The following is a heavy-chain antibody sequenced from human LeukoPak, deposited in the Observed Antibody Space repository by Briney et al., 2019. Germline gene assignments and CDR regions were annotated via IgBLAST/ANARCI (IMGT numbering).Heavy chain of an antibody. V-gene: IGHV3-21*01. CDR3: ARVLVVVPALDY. Sequence: GGSLRLSCAASGFTFSSYSMNWVRQAPGNGLEWVSSISSSSSYIYYADSVKGRFTISRDNAKNSLYLQMNSLRAEDTAVYYCARVLVVVPALDYWGQGTLVTVSS. CDR2: ISSSSSYI. D-gene: IGHD2-2*01. CDR1: GFTFSSYS. J-gene: IGHJ4*02.